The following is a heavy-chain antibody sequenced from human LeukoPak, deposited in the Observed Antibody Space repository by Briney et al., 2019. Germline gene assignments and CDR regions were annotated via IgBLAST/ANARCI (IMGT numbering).Heavy chain of an antibody. D-gene: IGHD6-19*01. CDR1: GGTFSSYA. V-gene: IGHV1-69*13. CDR3: ARDLRYSSGHYGMDV. Sequence: SVKVSCKASGGTFSSYAISWVRQAPGQGLEWMGGIIPIFGTANYAQKFQGRVTITADESTSTAYMELSSLRSEDTAVYYCARDLRYSSGHYGMDVWGQGTTVTVSS. CDR2: IIPIFGTA. J-gene: IGHJ6*02.